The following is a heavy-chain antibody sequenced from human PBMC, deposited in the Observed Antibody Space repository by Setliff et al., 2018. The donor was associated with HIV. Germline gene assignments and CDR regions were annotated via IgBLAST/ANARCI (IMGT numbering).Heavy chain of an antibody. J-gene: IGHJ4*02. CDR3: ARGVPGICSGGTCYLEY. V-gene: IGHV3-33*01. CDR2: IWYDGSNK. D-gene: IGHD2-15*01. CDR1: GFTFSSYG. Sequence: PGGSLRLSCAASGFTFSSYGMHWVRQAPGKGLEWVAVIWYDGSNKYYADSVKGRFTISRDNSKNTVFLQMNSLRVEDTALYYCARGVPGICSGGTCYLEYWGQGALVTAPQ.